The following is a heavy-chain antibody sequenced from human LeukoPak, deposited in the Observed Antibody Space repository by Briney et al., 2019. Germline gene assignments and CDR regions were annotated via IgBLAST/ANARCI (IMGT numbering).Heavy chain of an antibody. Sequence: AETLSLTCTVSGGSISHNYWSWIRQPPGKGLEWIGYISSSGSTNYTPSLQSRVTMPVDTSKNQFSLNLSSVTAADTALYYCARHLRKETYSYYFDFWGQGTLVTVSS. J-gene: IGHJ4*02. CDR3: ARHLRKETYSYYFDF. V-gene: IGHV4-59*08. CDR2: ISSSGST. D-gene: IGHD4-11*01. CDR1: GGSISHNY.